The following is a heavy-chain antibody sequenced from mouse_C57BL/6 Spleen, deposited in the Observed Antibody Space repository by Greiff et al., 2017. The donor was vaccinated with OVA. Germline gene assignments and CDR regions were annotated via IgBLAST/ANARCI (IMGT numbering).Heavy chain of an antibody. J-gene: IGHJ3*01. D-gene: IGHD3-1*01. CDR1: GYSITSGYY. CDR3: ARGGYTEEFAY. V-gene: IGHV3-6*01. Sequence: EVQLKESGPGLVKPSQSLSLSCSATGYSITSGYYWNWIRQSPGNKLEWMGYISYDGSNNYNPPLKNRISITRDTSKNQFFLKLNSVTTEDTATDYCARGGYTEEFAYWGQGTLVTVSA. CDR2: ISYDGSN.